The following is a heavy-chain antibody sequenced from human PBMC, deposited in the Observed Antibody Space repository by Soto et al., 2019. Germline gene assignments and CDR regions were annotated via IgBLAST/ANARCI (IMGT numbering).Heavy chain of an antibody. D-gene: IGHD2-15*01. J-gene: IGHJ3*02. CDR1: VFSIVSHV. CDR3: ARLQYKVVTALEI. CDR2: IYHTVNT. V-gene: IGHV4-59*11. Sequence: PSETLSLTCSLSVFSIVSHVWSLIRQAPVNWPELVGYIYHTVNTKYNPSLKSLVTISMDTSKNQLSLQLSSVTAAYTALYYCARLQYKVVTALEIWGQGTMVTVSS.